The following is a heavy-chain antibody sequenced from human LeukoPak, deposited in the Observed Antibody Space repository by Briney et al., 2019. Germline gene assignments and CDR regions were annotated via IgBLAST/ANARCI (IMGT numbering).Heavy chain of an antibody. CDR3: AREEVAGHSH. J-gene: IGHJ4*02. V-gene: IGHV1-69*13. CDR1: GYTFTSYD. D-gene: IGHD6-19*01. CDR2: IIPIFGTA. Sequence: SVKVSCKASGYTFTSYDINWVRQATGQGLEWMGGIIPIFGTANYAQKFQGRVTITADESTSTAYMELSSLRSEDTAVYYCAREEVAGHSHWGQGTLVTVSS.